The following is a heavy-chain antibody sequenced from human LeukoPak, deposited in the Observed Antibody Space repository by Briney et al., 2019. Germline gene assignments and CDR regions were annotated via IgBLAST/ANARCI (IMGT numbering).Heavy chain of an antibody. J-gene: IGHJ4*02. Sequence: PGGTLRLSCAASGFTFNNYAMHWVRQAPGKGLEWVALISSGESDKFYAHSVKGRFTISRDNSKNTLYLQMNSLRGEDAAVYYCSRAVPYGDYREVLGYWGQGTLVTVSS. CDR3: SRAVPYGDYREVLGY. V-gene: IGHV3-30-3*01. CDR1: GFTFNNYA. CDR2: ISSGESDK. D-gene: IGHD4-17*01.